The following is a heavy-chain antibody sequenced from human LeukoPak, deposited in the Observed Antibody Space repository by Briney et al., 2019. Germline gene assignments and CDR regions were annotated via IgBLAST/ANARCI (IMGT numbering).Heavy chain of an antibody. V-gene: IGHV4-38-2*02. Sequence: PSETLSLTCTVSGYSISTAYYWGWVRPTPDKGLEWIGSNYRTGTTYYNPSLKSRVTISVDTSKNQFSLKLSSVTAADTAVYYCAREPKYSSGWQPFDYWGQGTLVTVSS. CDR2: NYRTGTT. CDR1: GYSISTAYY. D-gene: IGHD6-19*01. J-gene: IGHJ4*02. CDR3: AREPKYSSGWQPFDY.